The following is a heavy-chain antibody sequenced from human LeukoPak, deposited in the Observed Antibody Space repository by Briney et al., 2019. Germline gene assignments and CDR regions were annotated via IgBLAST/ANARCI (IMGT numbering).Heavy chain of an antibody. Sequence: SVKVSCKASGGTFSSYAISWVRQALGQGLEWMGGIIPIFGTANYAQKFQGRVTITADESTSTAYMELSSLRSEDTAVYYCARGGPWIQLWLIPGTCFDYWGQGTLVTVSS. J-gene: IGHJ4*02. CDR3: ARGGPWIQLWLIPGTCFDY. V-gene: IGHV1-69*13. CDR1: GGTFSSYA. D-gene: IGHD5-18*01. CDR2: IIPIFGTA.